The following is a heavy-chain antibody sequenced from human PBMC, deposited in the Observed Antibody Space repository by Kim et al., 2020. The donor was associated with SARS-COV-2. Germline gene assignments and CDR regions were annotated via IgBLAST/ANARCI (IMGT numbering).Heavy chain of an antibody. J-gene: IGHJ4*02. D-gene: IGHD3-10*01. CDR1: GFSFRYST. Sequence: GGSLRLSCTAAGFSFRYSTMNWVRQAPGKGLEWVATINEDGTEIDYVDSVKGRFTISRDNVKKSLFLQMNRLGAEDAALYYCVMGRGTKWGQGTLVTVSS. V-gene: IGHV3-7*05. CDR2: INEDGTEI. CDR3: VMGRGTK.